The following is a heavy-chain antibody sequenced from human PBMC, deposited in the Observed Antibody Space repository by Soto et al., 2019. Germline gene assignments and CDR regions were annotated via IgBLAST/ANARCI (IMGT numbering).Heavy chain of an antibody. CDR1: GGSISSYY. D-gene: IGHD6-13*01. CDR2: IYYSGST. J-gene: IGHJ6*02. CDR3: ARDGVFGYSSSWYPYYGMDV. Sequence: SETLSLTCTVSGGSISSYYWSWLRQPPGKGLEWIGYIYYSGSTNYKPSLKSRVTISVDTSKNQFSLKLSSVTAADTAVSYCARDGVFGYSSSWYPYYGMDVWGQGTTVT. V-gene: IGHV4-59*01.